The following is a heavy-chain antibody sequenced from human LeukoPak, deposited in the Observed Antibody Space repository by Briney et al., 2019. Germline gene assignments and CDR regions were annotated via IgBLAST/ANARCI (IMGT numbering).Heavy chain of an antibody. J-gene: IGHJ6*03. D-gene: IGHD3-10*01. CDR3: ARRVGRWFGERAYYYNYMDV. CDR2: INHSGST. Sequence: SETLSLTCTVSGDSISNTNYYWGWIRQPPGKGLEWIGEINHSGSTNYNPSLKSRVTISVDTSKNQFSLKLSSVTAADTAVYYCARRVGRWFGERAYYYNYMDVWGKGTTVTISS. CDR1: GDSISNTNYY. V-gene: IGHV4-39*07.